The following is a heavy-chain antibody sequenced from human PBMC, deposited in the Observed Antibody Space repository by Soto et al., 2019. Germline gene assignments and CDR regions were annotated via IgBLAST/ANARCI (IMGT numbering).Heavy chain of an antibody. Sequence: SETLSLTCTVSGGSINSYYWSWIRQPPGKGLEWIGCIHYSGSTNYNPSQKGRVTISVDTSKNQFSLKLTSVTAADTAVYYCARERSYNDDSGYYFPNCFDPWGQGTLVTVS. J-gene: IGHJ5*02. CDR1: GGSINSYY. D-gene: IGHD3-22*01. CDR3: ARERSYNDDSGYYFPNCFDP. CDR2: IHYSGST. V-gene: IGHV4-59*01.